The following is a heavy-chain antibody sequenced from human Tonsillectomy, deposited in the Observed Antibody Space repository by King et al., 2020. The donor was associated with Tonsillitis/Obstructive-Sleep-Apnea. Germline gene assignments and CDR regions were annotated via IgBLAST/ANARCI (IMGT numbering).Heavy chain of an antibody. V-gene: IGHV3-23*04. Sequence: VQLVESGGGLVQPGGSLRLSCAASWFTFSSYAMSWVRQAPRKGLGWGSGITGSVGITYYAGSVKGRFTSSRDNSKNTLYLQMKSLRAEDTAVYYCAKSKSNSRDDTFDFWGQGTVVTVSS. CDR2: ITGSVGIT. CDR3: AKSKSNSRDDTFDF. J-gene: IGHJ3*01. CDR1: WFTFSSYA. D-gene: IGHD4-11*01.